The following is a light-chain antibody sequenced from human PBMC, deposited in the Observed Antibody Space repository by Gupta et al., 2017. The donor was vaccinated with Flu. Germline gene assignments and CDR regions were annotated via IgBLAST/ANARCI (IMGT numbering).Light chain of an antibody. Sequence: QSVLTQPPPVSPAPGQKVTISSSGGSSIFGSNFVSWYQQLPGTAPKLLIYENNKRPSGIPDRFSGSKSGTSATLDITGLQTGDEADYYCGTWDSTLSAGGLFGGGTKLTVL. CDR3: GTWDSTLSAGGL. V-gene: IGLV1-51*02. CDR2: ENN. CDR1: SSIFGSNF. J-gene: IGLJ3*02.